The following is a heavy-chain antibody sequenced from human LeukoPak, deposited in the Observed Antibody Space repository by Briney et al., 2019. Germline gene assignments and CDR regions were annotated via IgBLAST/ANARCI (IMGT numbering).Heavy chain of an antibody. V-gene: IGHV4-34*01. D-gene: IGHD2-15*01. CDR1: GGSFSGYY. Sequence: PSETLSLTCAVYGGSFSGYYWSWIRQPPGKGLEWIGEINHSGSTNYNPSLKSRVTISVDTSKNQFSLKLSSVTAADTAVYYCARYCNGGSCRGWYFDLWGRGTLVTVSS. CDR2: INHSGST. J-gene: IGHJ2*01. CDR3: ARYCNGGSCRGWYFDL.